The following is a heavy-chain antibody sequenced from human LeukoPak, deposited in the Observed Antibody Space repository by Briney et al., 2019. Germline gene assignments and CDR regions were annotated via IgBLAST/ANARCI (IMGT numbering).Heavy chain of an antibody. CDR1: GVTLSNYA. CDR3: AKDRTVGASYWYFDL. Sequence: GGSLRLSCVASGVTLSNYAMSWARQAPGKGLEWVSGISSSGSGGNTYYADSVKGRFTISRDSSRNTLFLHMNTLGAEDTAIYYCAKDRTVGASYWYFDLWGRGTLVTVSS. CDR2: ISSSGSGGNT. D-gene: IGHD1-26*01. V-gene: IGHV3-23*01. J-gene: IGHJ2*01.